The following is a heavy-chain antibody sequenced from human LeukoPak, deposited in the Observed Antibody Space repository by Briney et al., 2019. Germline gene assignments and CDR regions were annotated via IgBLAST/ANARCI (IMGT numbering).Heavy chain of an antibody. J-gene: IGHJ4*02. V-gene: IGHV3-74*01. CDR1: GFTFRNCW. CDR2: CNRDGSST. Sequence: GGSLSLACAVSGFTFRNCWKHWVRLPQGKGLLWVSRCNRDGSSTSYADSVKGRFAISRDNAKNTLFLQMNSLRAGVTAVYYCARADRVEYWGQGTLVTVSS. CDR3: ARADRVEY.